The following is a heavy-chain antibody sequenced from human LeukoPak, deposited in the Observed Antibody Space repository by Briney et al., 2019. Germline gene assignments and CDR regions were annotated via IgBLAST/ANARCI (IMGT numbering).Heavy chain of an antibody. CDR1: GGSISSSSYY. D-gene: IGHD6-25*01. V-gene: IGHV4-39*02. J-gene: IGHJ3*01. CDR3: ARVGYPTQRRVLSLVTVPTAGAFDV. CDR2: IYHTGST. Sequence: PSETLSLTCTVSGGSISSSSYYWGWIRQPPGKGLEWIGDIYHTGSTTYSPSLKSRLSISVDTSKKQFSLSLSSVTAADTAFYFCARVGYPTQRRVLSLVTVPTAGAFDVWGQGTLVTVSS.